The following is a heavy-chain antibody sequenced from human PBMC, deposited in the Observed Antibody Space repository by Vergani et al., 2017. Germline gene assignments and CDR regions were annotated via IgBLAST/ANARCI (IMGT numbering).Heavy chain of an antibody. J-gene: IGHJ4*02. Sequence: EVQLVETGGGLIQPGGSLRLSCAASGFTVSSNYMSWVRQAPGKGLEWVSVIYSGGSTYYADSVKGRFTISGDNSKNTLYLQMNSLRAEDTAVYYCARDSYDSSGYYYYDYWGQGTLVTVSS. D-gene: IGHD3-22*01. CDR2: IYSGGST. CDR1: GFTVSSNY. CDR3: ARDSYDSSGYYYYDY. V-gene: IGHV3-53*02.